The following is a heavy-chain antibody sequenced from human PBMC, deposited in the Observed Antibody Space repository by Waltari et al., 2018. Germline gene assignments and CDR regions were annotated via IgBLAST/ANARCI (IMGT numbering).Heavy chain of an antibody. J-gene: IGHJ4*02. CDR3: ARVRYCSGGSCYYLDD. D-gene: IGHD2-15*01. CDR1: GGSISSSSYY. V-gene: IGHV4-39*07. Sequence: QLQLQESGPGLVKPSETLSLTCTVSGGSISSSSYYWGWIRQPPGKGLEWIGSIYYSGGTYYNPSLKSRVTISVDTSKNQFSLKLSSVTAADTAVYYCARVRYCSGGSCYYLDDWGQGTLVTVSS. CDR2: IYYSGGT.